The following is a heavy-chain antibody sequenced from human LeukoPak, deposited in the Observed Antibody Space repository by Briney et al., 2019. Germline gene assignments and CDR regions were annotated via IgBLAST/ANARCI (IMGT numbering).Heavy chain of an antibody. CDR2: ISAGGGTT. J-gene: IGHJ3*02. V-gene: IGHV3-23*01. Sequence: PGGSLRLSCAASGFTFSRYGMSWVRQAPGKGLEWVSSISAGGGTTYYVDSVKGRFTISRDNSKNTLYLQMNSLRADDTAVYSCAKDPPTVMANAFHIWGQGTMVTVSS. CDR3: AKDPPTVMANAFHI. D-gene: IGHD5-18*01. CDR1: GFTFSRYG.